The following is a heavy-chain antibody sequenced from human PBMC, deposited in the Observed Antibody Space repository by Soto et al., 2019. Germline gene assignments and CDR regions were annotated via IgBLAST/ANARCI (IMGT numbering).Heavy chain of an antibody. J-gene: IGHJ2*01. CDR3: ARDLVSGYVEWYFDL. V-gene: IGHV1-18*01. CDR2: ISAYNGNT. D-gene: IGHD5-12*01. CDR1: GYTFTSYG. Sequence: GALVKVSCKASGYTFTSYGISWVRQAPGQGLEWMGWISAYNGNTNYAQKLQGRVTMTTDTSTSTAYMELRSLRSDDTAVYYCARDLVSGYVEWYFDLWGRGTLVTVSS.